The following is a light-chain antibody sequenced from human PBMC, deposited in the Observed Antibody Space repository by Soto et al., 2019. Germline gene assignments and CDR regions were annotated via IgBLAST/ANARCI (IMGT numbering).Light chain of an antibody. J-gene: IGKJ2*01. CDR3: QQYNSYSTRALT. V-gene: IGKV1-5*03. CDR2: KAS. Sequence: DLQMTQSPSTLSASVGDRVTITCRASQTINNWLAWYQQKPGKAPKLLIYKASSLESWVPSRFSGSGSGTEFTLTISSLQPDDCATYYCQQYNSYSTRALTFGQGTKLEIK. CDR1: QTINNW.